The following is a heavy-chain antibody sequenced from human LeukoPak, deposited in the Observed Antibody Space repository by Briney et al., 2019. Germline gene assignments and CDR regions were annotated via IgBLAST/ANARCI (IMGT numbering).Heavy chain of an antibody. CDR1: GYTFTGYY. CDR3: ARSGRIQLWYLSKWPPDY. CDR2: INPNSGGT. J-gene: IGHJ4*02. D-gene: IGHD5-18*01. Sequence: GASVKVSCKASGYTFTGYYMHWVRQAPGQGLEWMGWINPNSGGTNYAQKFQGRVTMTRDTSISTAYMELSRLRSDDTAVYYCARSGRIQLWYLSKWPPDYWGQGTLVTVSS. V-gene: IGHV1-2*02.